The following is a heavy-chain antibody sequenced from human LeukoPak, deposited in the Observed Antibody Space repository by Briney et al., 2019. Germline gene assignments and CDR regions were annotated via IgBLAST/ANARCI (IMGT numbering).Heavy chain of an antibody. D-gene: IGHD6-13*01. CDR3: VKSSGSSWYMFDY. J-gene: IGHJ4*02. CDR1: GFTFSTYS. Sequence: GGSLRLSCAASGFTFSTYSMNWVRQAPGKGLEWVSSISTSSSYIYYADSVKGRFTISRDNSKNTLYLQMSTLRAEDTAVYYCVKSSGSSWYMFDYWGQGTLVTVSS. CDR2: ISTSSSYI. V-gene: IGHV3-21*01.